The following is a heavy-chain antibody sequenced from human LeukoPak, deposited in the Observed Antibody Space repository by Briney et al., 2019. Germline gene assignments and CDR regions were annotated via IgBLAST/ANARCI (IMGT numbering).Heavy chain of an antibody. J-gene: IGHJ4*02. D-gene: IGHD2-2*01. CDR2: ISYDGSNK. V-gene: IGHV3-30-3*01. CDR3: ASLLGEAGYCSSTSCLMSTTTVDY. Sequence: PGRSLRLSCAASGFTFSSYAMHWVRQAPGKGLEWVAVISYDGSNKYYADSVKGRFTISRDNSKNTLYLQMNSLRAEDTAVYYCASLLGEAGYCSSTSCLMSTTTVDYWGQGTLVTVSS. CDR1: GFTFSSYA.